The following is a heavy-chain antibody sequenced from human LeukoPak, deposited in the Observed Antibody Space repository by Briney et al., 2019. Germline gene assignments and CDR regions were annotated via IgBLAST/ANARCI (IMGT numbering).Heavy chain of an antibody. CDR2: IYYSGST. V-gene: IGHV4-59*01. CDR1: GGSISSYY. J-gene: IGHJ3*02. Sequence: SETLSLSCTVSGGSISSYYWSWIRQPPGKGLGWIGYIYYSGSTNYNPSLKSRVTISVDTSKNQFSLKLSSVTAADTAVYYCAGYAMVRGVIRAPFAFDIWGQGTMVTVSS. CDR3: AGYAMVRGVIRAPFAFDI. D-gene: IGHD3-10*01.